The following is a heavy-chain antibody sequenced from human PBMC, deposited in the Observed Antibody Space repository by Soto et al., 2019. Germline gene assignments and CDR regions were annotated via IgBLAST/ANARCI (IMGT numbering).Heavy chain of an antibody. CDR2: ISYDGSNK. Sequence: QVQLVESGGGVVQPGRSLRLSCAASGFTFSSYGMHWVRQAPGKGLEWVAVISYDGSNKYYADSVKGRFTISRDNSKNTLYLQMNSLRAEDTAVYYCAKARLSIAARPVAFDIWGQGTMVTVPS. D-gene: IGHD6-6*01. J-gene: IGHJ3*02. V-gene: IGHV3-30*18. CDR1: GFTFSSYG. CDR3: AKARLSIAARPVAFDI.